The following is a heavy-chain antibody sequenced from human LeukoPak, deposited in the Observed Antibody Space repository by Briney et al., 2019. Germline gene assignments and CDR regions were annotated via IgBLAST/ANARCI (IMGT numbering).Heavy chain of an antibody. V-gene: IGHV1-8*01. CDR2: MNPNSGNT. CDR3: ARVESGYGSGSYSSY. D-gene: IGHD3-10*01. CDR1: GYTFSSYE. Sequence: ASVKVSCKASGYTFSSYEINWVRQATGQGLEWMGWMNPNSGNTGYAQKLQGRVTMTRNTSISTAYMELSSLRSEDTAEYYCARVESGYGSGSYSSYWGQGTLVTVSS. J-gene: IGHJ4*02.